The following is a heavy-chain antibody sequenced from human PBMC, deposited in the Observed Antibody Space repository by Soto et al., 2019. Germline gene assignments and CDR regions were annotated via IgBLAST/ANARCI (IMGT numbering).Heavy chain of an antibody. CDR1: GGSISGYY. Sequence: SETLSLTCTVSGGSISGYYWSWIRQAPGKGLEWIGYIFYRGSTNYNPSLKSRVTISQDTSKNQFSLKLSSVTAADTAVYYCARGAAAANSLYYFHYWGQGTKVTVS. CDR3: ARGAAAANSLYYFHY. D-gene: IGHD6-13*01. CDR2: IFYRGST. V-gene: IGHV4-59*01. J-gene: IGHJ4*02.